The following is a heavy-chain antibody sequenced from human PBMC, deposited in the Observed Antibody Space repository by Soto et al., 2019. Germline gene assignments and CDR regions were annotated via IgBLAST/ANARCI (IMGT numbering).Heavy chain of an antibody. CDR2: ISYDGSNK. Sequence: QVQLVESGGGVVQPGRSLRLSCAASGFTFSSYGMHWVRQAPGKGLEWVAVISYDGSNKYYADSVKGRFTISRDNSKKTLYLQMNSLRAEDTAVYYCAKEDYGDYLGGDVVRYGMDVWGQGTTVTVSS. J-gene: IGHJ6*02. CDR1: GFTFSSYG. D-gene: IGHD4-17*01. V-gene: IGHV3-30*18. CDR3: AKEDYGDYLGGDVVRYGMDV.